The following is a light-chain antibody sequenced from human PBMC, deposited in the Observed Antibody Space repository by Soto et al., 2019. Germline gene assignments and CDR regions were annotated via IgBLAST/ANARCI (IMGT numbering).Light chain of an antibody. V-gene: IGKV1-5*01. CDR2: DAS. Sequence: DIQMTQSPSTLSASVGDRITITCRASQSVSRRLAWYQQKPGKAPKLLIYDASSLESGVSSRFSGRGSGTEFTLTISSLKPDDCATYYCHTYNSYSLHTFGQGTKVDIK. J-gene: IGKJ2*01. CDR1: QSVSRR. CDR3: HTYNSYSLHT.